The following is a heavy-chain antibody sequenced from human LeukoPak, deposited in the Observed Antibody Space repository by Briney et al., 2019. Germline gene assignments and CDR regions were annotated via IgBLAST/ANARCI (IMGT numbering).Heavy chain of an antibody. V-gene: IGHV3-7*01. CDR3: ARGLYDSSGYYQDY. CDR2: IKQDGSEK. Sequence: PGGSLRLPCAASGFTFSSYWMSWVRQAPGKGLEWVANIKQDGSEKYYVDSVKGRFTISRDDAKNSLYLQMNSLRAEDTAVYYCARGLYDSSGYYQDYWGQGTLVTVSS. D-gene: IGHD3-22*01. J-gene: IGHJ4*02. CDR1: GFTFSSYW.